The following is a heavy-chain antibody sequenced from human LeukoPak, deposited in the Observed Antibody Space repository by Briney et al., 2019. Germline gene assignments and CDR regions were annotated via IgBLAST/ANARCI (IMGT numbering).Heavy chain of an antibody. CDR1: GYTLTELS. V-gene: IGHV1-24*01. Sequence: GASVKVSCKVSGYTLTELSMHWVRQAPGKGLEWMGGFDPEDGETIYAQKFQGRVTMTEDTSTDTAYMELSSLRSEDTAVYYCATDNLGVAGTRPFDYWGQGTLVTVSS. CDR3: ATDNLGVAGTRPFDY. CDR2: FDPEDGET. J-gene: IGHJ4*02. D-gene: IGHD6-19*01.